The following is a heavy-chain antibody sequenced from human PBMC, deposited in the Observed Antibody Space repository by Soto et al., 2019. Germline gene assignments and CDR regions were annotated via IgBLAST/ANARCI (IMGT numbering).Heavy chain of an antibody. D-gene: IGHD6-13*01. CDR3: ARHEGGSPVSFDS. J-gene: IGHJ4*02. V-gene: IGHV5-10-1*03. CDR1: GYSFTTYW. Sequence: EVQLVQSGAEVKKPGESLRISCKGSGYSFTTYWISWVRQMPGKGLEWMGRIDPSDSYTNYSPSFQGHVTISADKSISTAYLQWSSLKAADTAMYFCARHEGGSPVSFDSWGQGTMVTVSS. CDR2: IDPSDSYT.